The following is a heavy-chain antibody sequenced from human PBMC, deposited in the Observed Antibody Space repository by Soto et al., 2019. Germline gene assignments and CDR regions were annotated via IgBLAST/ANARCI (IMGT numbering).Heavy chain of an antibody. CDR3: ARAGSIVAVPADILFGY. Sequence: ASVKVSCKASGYTFTNYGISWVRQAPGQGVEWMGWISGYNGNTNYAQKLQGRVTMTTDPSRSTAYMELRSLRSDDTAVYYCARAGSIVAVPADILFGYWGQ. CDR1: GYTFTNYG. J-gene: IGHJ4*01. V-gene: IGHV1-18*01. D-gene: IGHD2-2*02. CDR2: ISGYNGNT.